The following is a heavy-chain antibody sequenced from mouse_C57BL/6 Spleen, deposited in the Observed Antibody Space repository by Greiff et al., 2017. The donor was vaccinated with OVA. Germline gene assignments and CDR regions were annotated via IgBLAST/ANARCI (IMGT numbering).Heavy chain of an antibody. CDR1: GYTFTDYY. Sequence: VQLQQSGPELVKPGASVKISCKASGYTFTDYYMNWVKQSHGKSLEWIGDINPNNGGTSYNQKFKGKATLTVDKSSSTAYMELRSLTSEDSAVYYCAIGGDPWFAYWGQGTLVTVSA. J-gene: IGHJ3*01. D-gene: IGHD3-1*01. CDR2: INPNNGGT. CDR3: AIGGDPWFAY. V-gene: IGHV1-26*01.